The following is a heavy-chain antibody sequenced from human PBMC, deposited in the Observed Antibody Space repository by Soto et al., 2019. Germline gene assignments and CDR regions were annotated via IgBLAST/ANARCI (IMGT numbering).Heavy chain of an antibody. Sequence: QVQLVQSGAEVQKPGSSVKVSCKASGGTFSSYAISWVRQAPGQGLEWMGGIIPIFGTANYAQKFQGRVTITADESTSTAYMELSSQRYEDTAVYYCARDVAVAENWFDPWGQGTLVTVSS. J-gene: IGHJ5*02. D-gene: IGHD6-19*01. CDR2: IIPIFGTA. V-gene: IGHV1-69*01. CDR3: ARDVAVAENWFDP. CDR1: GGTFSSYA.